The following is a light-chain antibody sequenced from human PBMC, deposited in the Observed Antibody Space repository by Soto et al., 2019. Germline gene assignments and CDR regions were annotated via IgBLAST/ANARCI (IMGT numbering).Light chain of an antibody. CDR3: SSHAAGSTLR. CDR1: SSDVGGYNE. CDR2: DVS. V-gene: IGLV2-14*03. J-gene: IGLJ2*01. Sequence: QSVLTQPASVSGSPGQSTTISCTGTSSDVGGYNEVSWYQQRPGKAPKLMIYDVSNRPSGVSNRFSGSKSGNTASLTISGLQAEDEAYYYWSSHAAGSTLRFGGGTKVTVL.